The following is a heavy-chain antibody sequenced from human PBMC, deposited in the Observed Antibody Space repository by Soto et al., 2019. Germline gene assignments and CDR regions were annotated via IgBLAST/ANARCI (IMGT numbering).Heavy chain of an antibody. CDR3: AKSATGAAAIVA. D-gene: IGHD2-2*02. Sequence: ASVKVSCKASGYTFTSYAMHWVRQAPGQRLEWMGWINAGNGNTKYSQKFQGRVTITRDTSASTAYMELSSLRSEDTAVYYCAKSATGAAAIVAWGQGTVVTVSA. CDR1: GYTFTSYA. V-gene: IGHV1-3*01. J-gene: IGHJ5*02. CDR2: INAGNGNT.